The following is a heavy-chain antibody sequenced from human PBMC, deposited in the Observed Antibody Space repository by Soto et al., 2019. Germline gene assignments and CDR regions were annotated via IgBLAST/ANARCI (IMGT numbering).Heavy chain of an antibody. CDR2: IGPESGAT. Sequence: ASVKVSCKASGYTFTGHYIHWVRQAPEQGPEWMGEIGPESGATGYAQRFQGRVTMTRDMSITTVYMELNNLSPDDTAVYYCGRGRSGQIVVFYWGQGTPVTVSS. CDR1: GYTFTGHY. V-gene: IGHV1-2*02. J-gene: IGHJ4*02. D-gene: IGHD1-26*01. CDR3: GRGRSGQIVVFY.